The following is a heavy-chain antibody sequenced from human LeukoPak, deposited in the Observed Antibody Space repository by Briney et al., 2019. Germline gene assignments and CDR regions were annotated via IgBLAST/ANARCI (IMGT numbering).Heavy chain of an antibody. Sequence: PGGSLRLSCAASGFTFSSYGMHWVRQAPGKGLEWVAFIRYDGSNKYYADSVKGRFTISRDNSKNTLYLQMNSLRAEDTAVYYCAKAPHYYDSSGYYDYWGQGTLVTVSS. V-gene: IGHV3-30*02. J-gene: IGHJ4*02. CDR2: IRYDGSNK. CDR1: GFTFSSYG. D-gene: IGHD3-22*01. CDR3: AKAPHYYDSSGYYDY.